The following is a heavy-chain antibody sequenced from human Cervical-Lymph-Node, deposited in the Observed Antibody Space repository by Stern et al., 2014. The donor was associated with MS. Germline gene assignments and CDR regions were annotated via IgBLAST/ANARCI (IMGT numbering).Heavy chain of an antibody. CDR1: GYSFTAHG. CDR2: ISPYTSNT. V-gene: IGHV1-18*01. CDR3: ARVDYFESSGYYMY. D-gene: IGHD3-22*01. Sequence: QVQLVQSGTEVKKPGASVRVPCKASGYSFTAHGISWVRQAPGPGLAWMGWISPYTSNTNFAEKFQGRVTLTTDTSTNTAYMELRSLKSDDTAVYYCARVDYFESSGYYMYWGQGTLVTVSS. J-gene: IGHJ4*02.